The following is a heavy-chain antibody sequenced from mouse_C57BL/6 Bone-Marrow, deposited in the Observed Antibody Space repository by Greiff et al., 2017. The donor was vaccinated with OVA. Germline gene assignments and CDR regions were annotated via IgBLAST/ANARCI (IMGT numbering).Heavy chain of an antibody. V-gene: IGHV1-39*01. CDR3: ARQNLYGSSSLYYAMDY. J-gene: IGHJ4*01. CDR2: INPNYGTT. D-gene: IGHD1-1*01. CDR1: GYSFTDYN. Sequence: VQLQQSGPELVKPGASVKISCKASGYSFTDYNMNWVKQSHGKSLEWIGVINPNYGTTSYNQKFKGKATLTVDQSSSTAYMQLNSLTSEDSAVYYCARQNLYGSSSLYYAMDYWGQGTSVTVSS.